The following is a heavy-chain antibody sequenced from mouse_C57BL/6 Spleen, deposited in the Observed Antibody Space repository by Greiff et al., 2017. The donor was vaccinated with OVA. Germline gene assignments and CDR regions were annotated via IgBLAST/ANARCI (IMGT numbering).Heavy chain of an antibody. CDR2: INPGSGGT. V-gene: IGHV1-54*01. CDR3: ARGEDYYAMDY. J-gene: IGHJ4*01. Sequence: QVTLKESGAELVRPGTSVKVSCKASGYAFTNYLIEWVKQRPGQGLEWIGVINPGSGGTNYNEKFKGKATLTADKSSSTAYMQLSSLTSEDSAVYFCARGEDYYAMDYWGQGTSVTVSS. CDR1: GYAFTNYL.